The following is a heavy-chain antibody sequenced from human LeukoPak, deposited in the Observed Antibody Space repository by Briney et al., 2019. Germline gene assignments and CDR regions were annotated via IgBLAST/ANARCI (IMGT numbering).Heavy chain of an antibody. Sequence: PGGSLRLSCGASGFTFRRHEMSWVRQAPGKGLEWVSYISGSGAAIYYANSVKGRFTISRDNAKNSLYLQMNSLRVEDTAVYYCAREGYDSGSYFGFDIWGQGTMVTVSS. J-gene: IGHJ3*02. CDR1: GFTFRRHE. CDR2: ISGSGAAI. D-gene: IGHD3-10*01. CDR3: AREGYDSGSYFGFDI. V-gene: IGHV3-48*03.